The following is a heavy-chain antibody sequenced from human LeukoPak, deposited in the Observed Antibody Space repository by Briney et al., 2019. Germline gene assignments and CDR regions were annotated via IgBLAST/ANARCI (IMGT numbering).Heavy chain of an antibody. CDR2: ISGNGEST. D-gene: IGHD3-22*01. J-gene: IGHJ4*02. CDR3: VRNYYATSADYDY. Sequence: GGSLRLSCPASGFTLSRHSMNWVRQAPGKGLEYVSAISGNGESTYYADSVKDRFSISRDNSKNTLYLQMRSLRDEDTAVYYCVRNYYATSADYDYWGQGTLVTVSS. CDR1: GFTLSRHS. V-gene: IGHV3-64D*06.